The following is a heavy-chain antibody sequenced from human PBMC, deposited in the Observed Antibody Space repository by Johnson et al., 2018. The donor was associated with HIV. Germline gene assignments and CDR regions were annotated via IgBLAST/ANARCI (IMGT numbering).Heavy chain of an antibody. CDR1: GFTVSSDY. J-gene: IGHJ3*02. D-gene: IGHD1-26*01. CDR2: IYSGGST. CDR3: ARVRVGAFDI. V-gene: IGHV3-66*02. Sequence: EQLVESGGGLVQPGGSLRLSCAASGFTVSSDYMTWVRQAPGKGLEWVSIIYSGGSTYYTRSVKGRFTISRDNSKNMLFLQINSLRVEDTAVYYCARVRVGAFDIWGQGTMVTVSS.